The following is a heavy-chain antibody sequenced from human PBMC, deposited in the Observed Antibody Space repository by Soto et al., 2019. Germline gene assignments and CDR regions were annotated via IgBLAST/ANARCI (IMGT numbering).Heavy chain of an antibody. CDR1: GFTFSGYA. CDR2: ASGGGGGT. D-gene: IGHD1-26*01. V-gene: IGHV3-23*01. CDR3: AKLSGTYYDY. Sequence: GGSLRLSCAGSGFTFSGYALSWVRQAPGEGLEWVSGASGGGGGTYYADSVKGRFTISRDNSKNTLYLQMNSLRAEDTAIYYCAKLSGTYYDYWGPGALVTVSS. J-gene: IGHJ4*02.